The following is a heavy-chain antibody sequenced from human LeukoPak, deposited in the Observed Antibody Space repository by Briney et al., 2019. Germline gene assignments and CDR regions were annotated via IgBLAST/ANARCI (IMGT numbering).Heavy chain of an antibody. D-gene: IGHD4-23*01. CDR2: IYSSGNT. CDR3: ARNSGDY. V-gene: IGHV4-4*07. CDR1: GGSISDFY. Sequence: SETLSLTCSVSGGSISDFYWSWIRQPAGKGLEWIGRIYSSGNTNYNPSLKSQVTVSLDASKNQFSLKLSSVTAADTAVYYCARNSGDYWGQGTLVTVSS. J-gene: IGHJ4*02.